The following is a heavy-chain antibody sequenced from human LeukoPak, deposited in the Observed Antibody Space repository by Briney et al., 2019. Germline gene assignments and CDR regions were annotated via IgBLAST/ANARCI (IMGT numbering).Heavy chain of an antibody. V-gene: IGHV4-30-2*01. CDR3: ARARSGTTVTTDFDY. CDR1: GGSISSGGYS. Sequence: SETLSLTCAVSGGSISSGGYSWSWIRQPPGKGLEWIGYIYHSGSTYYNPSLKSRVTISVDRSKNQFSLKLSSVTAADTAVYYCARARSGTTVTTDFDYWGQGTLVTVSS. J-gene: IGHJ4*02. D-gene: IGHD4-17*01. CDR2: IYHSGST.